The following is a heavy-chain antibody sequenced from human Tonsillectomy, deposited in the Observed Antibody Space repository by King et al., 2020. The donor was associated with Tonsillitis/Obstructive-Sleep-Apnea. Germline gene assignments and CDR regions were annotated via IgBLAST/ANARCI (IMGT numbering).Heavy chain of an antibody. D-gene: IGHD6-19*01. Sequence: VQLQQWGAGLLKPSETLSLTCAVYGGSFSGYYWSWIRQPPGKGLEWIGEINHSGSTNYNPSLKSRVTISVDTSKNQFSLKLSSVTAADTAVYYCARSGALDSSGWYYFDYWGQGTLVTVSS. J-gene: IGHJ4*02. CDR2: INHSGST. CDR1: GGSFSGYY. V-gene: IGHV4-34*01. CDR3: ARSGALDSSGWYYFDY.